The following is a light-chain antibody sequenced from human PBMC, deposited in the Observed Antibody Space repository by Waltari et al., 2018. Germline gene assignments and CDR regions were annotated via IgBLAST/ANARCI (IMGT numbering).Light chain of an antibody. CDR2: LGS. CDR3: MQALQTPWT. Sequence: DIVMTPSPLSLPVTPGEPASISCRSSQRLLNSNGYNYLDWYLQKPGQSPQLLIYLGSNRASGVPDRFSGSGSGTDFTLKISRVEAEDVGVYYCMQALQTPWTFGQGTKVEIK. CDR1: QRLLNSNGYNY. V-gene: IGKV2-28*01. J-gene: IGKJ1*01.